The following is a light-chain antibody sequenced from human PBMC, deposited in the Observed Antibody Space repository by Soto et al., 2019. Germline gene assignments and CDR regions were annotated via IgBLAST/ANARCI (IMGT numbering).Light chain of an antibody. V-gene: IGKV1-13*02. J-gene: IGKJ1*01. CDR3: QQYDSFSGT. CDR1: QGIGNA. CDR2: GAS. Sequence: AIQMTQSPSSLSASVGDRVTISCRASQGIGNALGWYQQKPGKPPKVLIYGASSLESGVPSRFSGSGSGTEFTLTITNLQPDDFATYYCQQYDSFSGTFGQGTKVDIK.